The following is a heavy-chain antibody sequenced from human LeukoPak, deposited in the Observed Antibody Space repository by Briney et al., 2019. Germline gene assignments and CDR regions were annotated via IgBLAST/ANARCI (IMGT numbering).Heavy chain of an antibody. J-gene: IGHJ4*02. D-gene: IGHD5/OR15-5a*01. CDR3: ASDQVSGVFDY. V-gene: IGHV3-11*05. CDR2: ITPSGSYT. CDR1: GFIFSDFY. Sequence: GGSLRLSCAGSGFIFSDFYMNWVRQAPGKGLEWLAYITPSGSYTAYGDAVKGRFVVSRDNTKDSVYLQMNSLRAEDMVMYFCASDQVSGVFDYWGQGARVTVS.